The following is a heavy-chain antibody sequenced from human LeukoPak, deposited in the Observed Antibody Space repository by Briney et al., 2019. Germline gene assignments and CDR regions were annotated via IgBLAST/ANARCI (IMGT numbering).Heavy chain of an antibody. J-gene: IGHJ4*02. V-gene: IGHV3-23*01. CDR3: AKDRSGPTGSFGY. D-gene: IGHD1-1*01. CDR1: GFTFSTYA. CDR2: ISGSGGST. Sequence: GGSLRLSCAASGFTFSTYAMSWVRQAPGKGLECVSAISGSGGSTYYADPVKGRFTISRDNSKNTVYLQINSLRAEDTAVYYCAKDRSGPTGSFGYWGQGTLVTVSS.